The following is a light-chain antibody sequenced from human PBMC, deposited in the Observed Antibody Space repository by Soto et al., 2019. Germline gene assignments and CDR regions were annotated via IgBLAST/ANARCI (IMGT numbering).Light chain of an antibody. J-gene: IGLJ3*02. V-gene: IGLV2-11*01. CDR3: CSYGGSYTLV. Sequence: QSALTQPRSVSGSPGQSVTISCTGTSSDVGAYNFVSWYQHYPGKVPKLMIYDVTKRPSGVPDRFSGSKSGNTASLTISGLQAEDEGDYYCCSYGGSYTLVFGGGTKVTVL. CDR1: SSDVGAYNF. CDR2: DVT.